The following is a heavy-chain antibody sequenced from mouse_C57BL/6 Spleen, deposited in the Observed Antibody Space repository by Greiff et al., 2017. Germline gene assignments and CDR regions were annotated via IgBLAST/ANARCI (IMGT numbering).Heavy chain of an antibody. V-gene: IGHV1-42*01. J-gene: IGHJ1*03. CDR3: ARSWSDYVYFGV. Sequence: VQLQQSGPELVKPGASVKISCKASGYSFTGYYMNWVKQSPEKSLEWIGEINPSTGGTTYNQKFKAKATVTVDKSSSTAYMQLKSLTSADSAVYEWARSWSDYVYFGVWGTGITVTVAS. CDR2: INPSTGGT. CDR1: GYSFTGYY. D-gene: IGHD2-13*01.